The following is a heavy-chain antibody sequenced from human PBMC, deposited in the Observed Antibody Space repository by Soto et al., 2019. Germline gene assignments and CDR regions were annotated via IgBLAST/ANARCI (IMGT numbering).Heavy chain of an antibody. J-gene: IGHJ4*02. V-gene: IGHV3-53*02. Sequence: EVQLVETGGGLLQPGGSLRLSCAASGFTVSTNYMSWVRQAPGKGLEWVSVIYRGGSTYYADSVKGRFTISRDSSNNTLYLQMNSLRAEDTALYYCAREATIFGRPADYWGQGTLVTDSS. CDR3: AREATIFGRPADY. CDR1: GFTVSTNY. D-gene: IGHD3-3*01. CDR2: IYRGGST.